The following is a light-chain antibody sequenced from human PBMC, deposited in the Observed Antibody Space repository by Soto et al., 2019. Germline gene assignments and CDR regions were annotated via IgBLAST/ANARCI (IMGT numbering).Light chain of an antibody. CDR2: DAS. Sequence: EIVLTQSPATLSLSPGERATLSCRASQSVSSYLAWYQQKPGQAPRLLIYDASNRATGIPARFIGSGSGTDFNLTISSLEPEDFAVYYCQQRSNWPLTFGGGTKVEIK. V-gene: IGKV3-11*01. CDR3: QQRSNWPLT. J-gene: IGKJ4*01. CDR1: QSVSSY.